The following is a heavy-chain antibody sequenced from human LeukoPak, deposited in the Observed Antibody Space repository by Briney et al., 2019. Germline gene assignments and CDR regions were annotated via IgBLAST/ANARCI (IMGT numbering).Heavy chain of an antibody. CDR1: GFTFDAYA. J-gene: IGHJ4*02. Sequence: GGSLRLSCAASGFTFDAYAMHWVRQAPGKGLEWVSLTSGDGITTYFADSVKGRFTISRDNSKSSLFLQMNSLRTEDTALYYCARDHVYGSADYWGQGTLVTVSS. V-gene: IGHV3-43*02. CDR3: ARDHVYGSADY. D-gene: IGHD5/OR15-5a*01. CDR2: TSGDGITT.